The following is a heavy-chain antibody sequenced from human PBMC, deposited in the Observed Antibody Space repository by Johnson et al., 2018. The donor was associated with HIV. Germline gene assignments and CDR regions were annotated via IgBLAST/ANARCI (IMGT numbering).Heavy chain of an antibody. J-gene: IGHJ3*02. CDR3: ARGGYCTGGVCLGDAFDI. D-gene: IGHD2-8*02. V-gene: IGHV3-30*03. CDR2: ISYDGSNQ. Sequence: QVQLVESGGGVVQPGRSLRLSCAASGFTFSSYGMHWVRQAPGKGLEWVAVISYDGSNQYSADSVKGRFSISRDNSKNTLYLQMNSLRAEDTAVYYCARGGYCTGGVCLGDAFDIWGQGTMVTVSS. CDR1: GFTFSSYG.